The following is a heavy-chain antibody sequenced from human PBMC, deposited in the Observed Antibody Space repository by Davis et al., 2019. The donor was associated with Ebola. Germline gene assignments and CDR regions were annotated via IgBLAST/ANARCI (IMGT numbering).Heavy chain of an antibody. Sequence: GESLKISCKGSGYSFTTYWIAWVRQMPGKGLEWMGIIYPGDSHTRYSPSFQGQVPISADKSTSTAYLQWSSLKASDTAMYYCAKRELYFDGAYDHGVFHYWGQGTLVTVSS. CDR3: AKRELYFDGAYDHGVFHY. CDR1: GYSFTTYW. D-gene: IGHD5-12*01. CDR2: IYPGDSHT. J-gene: IGHJ4*02. V-gene: IGHV5-51*01.